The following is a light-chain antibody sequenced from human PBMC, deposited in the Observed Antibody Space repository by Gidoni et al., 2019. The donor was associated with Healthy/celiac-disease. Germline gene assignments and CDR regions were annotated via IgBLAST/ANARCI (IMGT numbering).Light chain of an antibody. V-gene: IGKV3-11*01. J-gene: IGKJ5*01. CDR2: DAS. CDR3: QQRSNWPR. CDR1: QRVSSY. Sequence: EIVLTQSPATLSLSPGERATLSCRASQRVSSYLAWYQQKPGQAPRLLIYDASNRATGIPARFSGSGSGTDFTLTISSLEPEDFAVYYCQQRSNWPRFGQGTRLEIK.